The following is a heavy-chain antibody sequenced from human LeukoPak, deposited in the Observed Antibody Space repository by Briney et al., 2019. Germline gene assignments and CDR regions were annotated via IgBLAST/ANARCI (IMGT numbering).Heavy chain of an antibody. V-gene: IGHV3-21*01. D-gene: IGHD6-13*01. J-gene: IGHJ4*02. CDR3: ARDPPIAAAGTY. CDR2: ISSSSSYI. Sequence: PGGSLRLSCAASGFTFSSYSMNWVRQAPGKGLEWVSSISSSSSYIYYADSVKGRFTISRDNAKNSLYLQMNSLRAEETAVYYCARDPPIAAAGTYWGQGTLVTVSS. CDR1: GFTFSSYS.